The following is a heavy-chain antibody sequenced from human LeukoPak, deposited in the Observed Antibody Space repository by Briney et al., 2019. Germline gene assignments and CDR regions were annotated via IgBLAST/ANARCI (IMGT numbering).Heavy chain of an antibody. Sequence: HPGGSLRLSCAASGFTFDDYAMHWVRQAPGKGLEWVSLISWDGGSTYYADSVEGRFTISRDNSKNSLYLQMNSLRAEDTAVYYCAKHSGSYFYADFDYWGQGTLVTVPS. CDR1: GFTFDDYA. J-gene: IGHJ4*02. D-gene: IGHD1-26*01. CDR3: AKHSGSYFYADFDY. CDR2: ISWDGGST. V-gene: IGHV3-43D*03.